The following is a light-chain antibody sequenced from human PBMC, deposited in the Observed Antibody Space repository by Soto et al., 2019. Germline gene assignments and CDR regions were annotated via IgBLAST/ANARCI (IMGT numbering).Light chain of an antibody. J-gene: IGLJ1*01. CDR1: ALPKQN. CDR3: QSADNSGIYYV. V-gene: IGLV3-25*03. CDR2: KDI. Sequence: SYELTQTPSVSVSPGQTARITCSGDALPKQNAYWYQQKPGQAPVLVLYKDIERPSGIPERFSGSSSGTTVTLTISRVQAEDEADYYCQSADNSGIYYVFGTGTKVTVL.